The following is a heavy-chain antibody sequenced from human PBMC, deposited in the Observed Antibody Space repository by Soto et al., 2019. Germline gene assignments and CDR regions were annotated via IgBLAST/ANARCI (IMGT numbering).Heavy chain of an antibody. Sequence: PGGSLRLSCAASGFTFSSYAMHWVRQAPGKGLEYVSAISSNGGSTYYANSVKGRFTISRDNSKNTLYLQMGSLRAEDMAVYYCAKAPGIAAAGTNFDYWGHGTLVTVAS. J-gene: IGHJ4*01. D-gene: IGHD6-13*01. CDR1: GFTFSSYA. CDR3: AKAPGIAAAGTNFDY. V-gene: IGHV3-64*01. CDR2: ISSNGGST.